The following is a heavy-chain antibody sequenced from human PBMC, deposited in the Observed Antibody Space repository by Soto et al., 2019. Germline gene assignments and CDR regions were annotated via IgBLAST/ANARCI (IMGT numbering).Heavy chain of an antibody. CDR2: ISYDGSNK. Sequence: PGGSLRLSCAASGFTFSSYGMHWVRQAPGKGLEWVAVISYDGSNKYYADSVKGRFTISRDNSKNTLYLQMNSLRAEDTAVYYCAKDYNYYDSSGPIDYWGQGTLVTVSS. V-gene: IGHV3-30*18. J-gene: IGHJ4*02. CDR3: AKDYNYYDSSGPIDY. CDR1: GFTFSSYG. D-gene: IGHD3-22*01.